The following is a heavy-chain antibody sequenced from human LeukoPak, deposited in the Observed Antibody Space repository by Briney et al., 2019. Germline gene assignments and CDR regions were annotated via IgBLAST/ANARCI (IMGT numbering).Heavy chain of an antibody. CDR1: GFTLSSYS. V-gene: IGHV3-21*01. D-gene: IGHD3-22*01. CDR3: ARDYYDSRRKFDY. CDR2: ISSSTSYI. Sequence: GGSLRLSCAASGFTLSSYSMSWVRQAPGKGLEWVSSISSSTSYIFYADSVKGRFTISRDNAKNSLYLQMNSLRAEDTAVYYCARDYYDSRRKFDYWGQGTLVTVSS. J-gene: IGHJ4*02.